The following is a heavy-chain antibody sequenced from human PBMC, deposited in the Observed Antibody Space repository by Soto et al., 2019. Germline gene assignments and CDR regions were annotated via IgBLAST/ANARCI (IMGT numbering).Heavy chain of an antibody. CDR2: IYYSGST. J-gene: IGHJ4*02. CDR3: ARQVIEGAPFGY. CDR1: GGSISSGDYY. Sequence: SETLSLTCTVSGGSISSGDYYWSWIRQPPGKGLEWIGYIYYSGSTNYNPSLKSRVTISVDTSKNQFSLNLSSVTAADTAVYYCARQVIEGAPFGYWGQGTLVTVSS. D-gene: IGHD1-26*01. V-gene: IGHV4-30-4*01.